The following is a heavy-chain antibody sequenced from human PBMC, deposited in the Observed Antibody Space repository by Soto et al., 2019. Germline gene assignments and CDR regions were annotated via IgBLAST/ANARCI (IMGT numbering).Heavy chain of an antibody. Sequence: QVQLQQWGAGLLKPSEPLSLTCAVYGGSFSGYYWSWIRQPPGKGLVWLGEINHSVSTNYNPSLKSRVTISVDTSKNQFALKLSYVTAADSDVYYCGRVPRGPIVGVYFDYWGQGTLVTVSS. CDR1: GGSFSGYY. J-gene: IGHJ4*02. V-gene: IGHV4-34*01. D-gene: IGHD2-15*01. CDR2: INHSVST. CDR3: GRVPRGPIVGVYFDY.